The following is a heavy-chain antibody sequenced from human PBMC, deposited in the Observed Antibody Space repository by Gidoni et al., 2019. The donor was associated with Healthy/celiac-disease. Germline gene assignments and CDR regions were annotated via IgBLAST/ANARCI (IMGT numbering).Heavy chain of an antibody. CDR3: ARLGNYGSGRVDY. D-gene: IGHD3-10*01. Sequence: QMQLHESGPGPVKPSGTLSLTCAVSGGSISSSNWWSWVRPPPGKGLEWIGEIYHSGSTNYTPSLKSRVTISVDKSKNQFSLKLSSVTAADTAVYYCARLGNYGSGRVDYWGQGTLVTVSS. CDR1: GGSISSSNW. J-gene: IGHJ4*02. V-gene: IGHV4-4*02. CDR2: IYHSGST.